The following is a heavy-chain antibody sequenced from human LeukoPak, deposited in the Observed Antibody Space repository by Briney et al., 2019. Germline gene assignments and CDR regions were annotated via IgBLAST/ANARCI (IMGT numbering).Heavy chain of an antibody. CDR2: MNPNSGNT. CDR1: GYTFTSYD. V-gene: IGHV1-8*01. CDR3: ARHCSSTSCSIQGMDV. Sequence: VKVSCKASGYTFTSYDINWVRQATGQGLEWMGWMNPNSGNTGYAQKFQGRVTMTGNTSISTAYMELSSLRSEDTAVYYCARHCSSTSCSIQGMDVWGQGTTVTVSS. D-gene: IGHD2-2*01. J-gene: IGHJ6*02.